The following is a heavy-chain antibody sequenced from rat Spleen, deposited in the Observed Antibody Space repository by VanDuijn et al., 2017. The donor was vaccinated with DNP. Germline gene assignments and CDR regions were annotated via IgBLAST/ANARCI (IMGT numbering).Heavy chain of an antibody. CDR3: ARHYNSGFDY. CDR1: GFSLTVYH. Sequence: QVQLKESGPGLVQPSQTLSLTCTVSGFSLTVYHVHWVRQPPGKALEWMGKMQSGGGTDYSSVLKSRLSISRDTSKSQVFLKMNSLQTADTGMYFCARHYNSGFDYWGHGLMVTVSS. V-gene: IGHV2-27*01. J-gene: IGHJ2*01. CDR2: MQSGGGT. D-gene: IGHD4-3*01.